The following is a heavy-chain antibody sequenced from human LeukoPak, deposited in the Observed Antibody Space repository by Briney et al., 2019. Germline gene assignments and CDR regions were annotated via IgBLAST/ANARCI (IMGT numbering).Heavy chain of an antibody. D-gene: IGHD3-22*01. CDR3: ARVGYYESSGYYEY. J-gene: IGHJ4*02. V-gene: IGHV1-2*06. CDR1: GYTLTDYY. Sequence: GASVRVSCMASGYTLTDYYMHCVRPAPGRGLGWMGRINPNSGGTNYAQKFQGKITMTRDTSISTVYMELRRLRSDDTAVYYCARVGYYESSGYYEYWGQGTLVTVSS. CDR2: INPNSGGT.